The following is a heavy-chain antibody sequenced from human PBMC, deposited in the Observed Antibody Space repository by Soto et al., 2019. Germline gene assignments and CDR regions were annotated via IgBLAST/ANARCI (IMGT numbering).Heavy chain of an antibody. J-gene: IGHJ6*03. CDR2: ISSSSSVI. D-gene: IGHD1-20*01. CDR1: GFILSDCA. Sequence: EVQLVESGGGLVQPGGSLRLSCATSGFILSDCAMNWVRQAPGKGLEWVSYISSSSSVIDYADSVKGRFTVSRDNARNSLYRQMNSLKAEDTAVYYCARDLSWGYNWYCYMDVGGKGTTVTVSS. CDR3: ARDLSWGYNWYCYMDV. V-gene: IGHV3-48*01.